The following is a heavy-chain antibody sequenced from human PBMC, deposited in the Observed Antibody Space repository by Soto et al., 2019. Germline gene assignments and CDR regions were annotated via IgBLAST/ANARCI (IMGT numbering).Heavy chain of an antibody. Sequence: GGSLRLSCAASGFTFSSYSMNWVRQAPGKGLEWVSSISSSSSYIYYADSVKGRFTISRDNAKNSLYLQMNSLRAEDTAVYYCARALRGSGGSYYYYGMDVWGQGTTVTVSS. CDR3: ARALRGSGGSYYYYGMDV. V-gene: IGHV3-21*01. D-gene: IGHD3-10*01. CDR1: GFTFSSYS. J-gene: IGHJ6*02. CDR2: ISSSSSYI.